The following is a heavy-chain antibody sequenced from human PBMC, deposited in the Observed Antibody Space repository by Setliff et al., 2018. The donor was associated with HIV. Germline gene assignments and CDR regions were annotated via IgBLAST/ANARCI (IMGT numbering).Heavy chain of an antibody. V-gene: IGHV4-39*02. D-gene: IGHD1-1*01. J-gene: IGHJ4*02. CDR1: GGSISSGSYY. Sequence: SETLSLTCTVSGGSISSGSYYWSWIRQPAGKGLEWIGNIYYIGFAYYNPSLKSRVTISLDTSKTHFFLNLTSVTDADTAVYFCTREGRGDPAMATTRIDYWGQGKLVTVSS. CDR2: IYYIGFA. CDR3: TREGRGDPAMATTRIDY.